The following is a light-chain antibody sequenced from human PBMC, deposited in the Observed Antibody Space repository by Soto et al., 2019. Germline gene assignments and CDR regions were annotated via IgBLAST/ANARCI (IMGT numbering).Light chain of an antibody. CDR3: QQYAASPLT. V-gene: IGKV3-20*01. CDR2: TAS. J-gene: IGKJ4*01. Sequence: ENVLTQSPGTLSLSPWERATLCCRASQSGGRNYIAWVQQTPGQAPRLLMHTASVRATRIPDRFSGSGYGTDFSLTISRLEPKDFAVFYCQQYAASPLTFGGGTHVEI. CDR1: QSGGRNY.